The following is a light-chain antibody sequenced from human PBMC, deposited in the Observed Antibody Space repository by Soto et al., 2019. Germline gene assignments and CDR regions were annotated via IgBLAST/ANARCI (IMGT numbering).Light chain of an antibody. CDR3: QQYSSSPWT. V-gene: IGKV3-20*01. CDR2: GAS. J-gene: IGKJ1*01. Sequence: ELVLTQSPGTPSLSPGDRATLSCRASQSVSSNYLAWYQQKPGHAPRPLIYGASSMATGIPDRFSGRGAGTDFTLTISRLESEDFAVYYCQQYSSSPWTFGQGTKVEIK. CDR1: QSVSSNY.